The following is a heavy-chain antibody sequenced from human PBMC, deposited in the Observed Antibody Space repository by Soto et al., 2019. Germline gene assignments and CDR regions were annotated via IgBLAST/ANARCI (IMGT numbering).Heavy chain of an antibody. CDR1: GDRVSRNSAA. CDR2: TYYRSKWYS. CDR3: AKDRTSNGWPPRFDP. D-gene: IGHD2-8*01. V-gene: IGHV6-1*01. J-gene: IGHJ5*02. Sequence: SQTLPLTCAISGDRVSRNSAAWNWIRPSPSRGLEWLGRTYYRSKWYSDYAVSVKSRITINPDTSKNQFSLQLNSVTPEDTAVYYCAKDRTSNGWPPRFDPWGQGTLLTVSS.